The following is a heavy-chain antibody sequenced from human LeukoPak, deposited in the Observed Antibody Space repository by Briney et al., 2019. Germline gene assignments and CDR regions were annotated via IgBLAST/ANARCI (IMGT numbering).Heavy chain of an antibody. J-gene: IGHJ4*02. CDR3: AKDKSYYDSSGYLDY. CDR1: GFTFDDYT. CDR2: ISWNSGSI. D-gene: IGHD3-22*01. V-gene: IGHV3-9*03. Sequence: SLRLSCAACGFTFDDYTMHWVRQAPGKGLEWVSGISWNSGSIGYADSVKGRFTISRDNAKNSLYLQMNSLRAEDMALYYCAKDKSYYDSSGYLDYWGQGTLVTVSS.